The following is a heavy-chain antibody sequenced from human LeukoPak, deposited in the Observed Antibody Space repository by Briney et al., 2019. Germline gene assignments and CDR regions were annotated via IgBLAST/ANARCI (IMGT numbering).Heavy chain of an antibody. D-gene: IGHD3-16*02. CDR2: INHSGST. CDR1: GGSFSGYY. Sequence: KPSETLSLTCAVYGGSFSGYYWSWIRQPPGKGLEWIGEINHSGSTNYNPSLKSRVTISVDTSKNQFSLKLSSVTAADTAVYYCARMYYGYVWGSYRSLDYWGQGTLVTVS. V-gene: IGHV4-34*01. J-gene: IGHJ4*02. CDR3: ARMYYGYVWGSYRSLDY.